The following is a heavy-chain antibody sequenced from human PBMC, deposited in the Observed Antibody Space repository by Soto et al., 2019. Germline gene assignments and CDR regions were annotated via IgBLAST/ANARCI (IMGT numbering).Heavy chain of an antibody. V-gene: IGHV1-18*01. D-gene: IGHD2-15*01. Sequence: QVQLVQSGAEVKKPGASVKVSCKASGYTFTSYTITWVRQAPGQGLEWMGWINPYNSNINYAQKFQDRVTMTTDTSTSTAYMELRSMRSEDTAGDYCARVDDSNPPNLRYWGQGTLVTVSS. CDR1: GYTFTSYT. J-gene: IGHJ1*01. CDR3: ARVDDSNPPNLRY. CDR2: INPYNSNI.